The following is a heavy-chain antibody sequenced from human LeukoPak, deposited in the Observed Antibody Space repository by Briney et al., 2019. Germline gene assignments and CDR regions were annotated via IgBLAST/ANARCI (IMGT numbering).Heavy chain of an antibody. D-gene: IGHD6-13*01. CDR3: ARRSIAAAGTDYFDY. CDR1: GFTFSSYS. V-gene: IGHV3-21*01. J-gene: IGHJ4*02. CDR2: ISSSSSYI. Sequence: GSLRLSCAASGFTFSSYSMNWVRQAPGKGLEWVSSISSSSSYIYYADSVKGRFTISRDNAKNSLYLQMNSLRAEDTAVYYCARRSIAAAGTDYFDYWGQGTLVTVSS.